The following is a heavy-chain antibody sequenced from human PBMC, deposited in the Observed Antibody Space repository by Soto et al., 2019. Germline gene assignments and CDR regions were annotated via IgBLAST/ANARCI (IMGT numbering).Heavy chain of an antibody. CDR1: GYTFTGYY. Sequence: GASVEVSCRASGYTFTGYYMHWVRQAPGQGLEWMGWINPNSGGTNYAQKFQGRVTMTRDRSISTAYMELSRLRSDDTAVYYCARDTQELLWFGELSDYYYGMDVWGQGTTVTVSS. V-gene: IGHV1-2*02. J-gene: IGHJ6*02. CDR2: INPNSGGT. D-gene: IGHD3-10*01. CDR3: ARDTQELLWFGELSDYYYGMDV.